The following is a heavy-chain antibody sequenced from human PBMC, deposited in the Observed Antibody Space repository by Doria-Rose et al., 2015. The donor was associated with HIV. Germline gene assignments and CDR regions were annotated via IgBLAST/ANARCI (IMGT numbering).Heavy chain of an antibody. CDR2: IYYSGTT. D-gene: IGHD3-3*01. CDR3: ARDAWYYNFYHAFDI. V-gene: IGHV4-39*07. J-gene: IGHJ3*02. Sequence: QVQLHGSCPELVTPTYSHPLTCSGPVGSACRSSCYSVRIPDPPQMEGEWVGRIYYSGTTSNNPSLKSRVPISVETSKNQFSLRLSSVTAADTAVYYCARDAWYYNFYHAFDIGGQGKRGTGSS. CDR1: VGSACRSSCY.